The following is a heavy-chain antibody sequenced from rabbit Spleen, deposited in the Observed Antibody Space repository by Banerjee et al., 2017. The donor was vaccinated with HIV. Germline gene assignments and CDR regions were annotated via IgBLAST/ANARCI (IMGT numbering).Heavy chain of an antibody. Sequence: QELLVESGGGLVQPGGSLKLSCKASGFDFSSYGVSWVRQPPGKGLEWIGYIDPLFGSTYYANWVNGRFSISRENTQNTVYLQVNSLTAADTATYFCVRDDGTYDYIDAYFNLWGPGTLVTVS. V-gene: IGHV1S47*01. CDR1: GFDFSSYG. D-gene: IGHD5-1*01. CDR3: VRDDGTYDYIDAYFNL. J-gene: IGHJ4*01. CDR2: IDPLFGST.